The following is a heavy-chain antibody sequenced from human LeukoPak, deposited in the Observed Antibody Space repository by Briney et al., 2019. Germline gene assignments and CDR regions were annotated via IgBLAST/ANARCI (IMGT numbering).Heavy chain of an antibody. CDR3: ARHAPGYYDSSGYPDY. Sequence: PPETLSLTCAVSGGSISSYYWSWIRQPPGKGLEWIGYIYYSGSTNYSPSLKSRVTISVDTSKNQFSLKLSSVTAADTAVYYCARHAPGYYDSSGYPDYWGQGTLVTVSS. J-gene: IGHJ4*02. CDR2: IYYSGST. D-gene: IGHD3-22*01. V-gene: IGHV4-59*08. CDR1: GGSISSYY.